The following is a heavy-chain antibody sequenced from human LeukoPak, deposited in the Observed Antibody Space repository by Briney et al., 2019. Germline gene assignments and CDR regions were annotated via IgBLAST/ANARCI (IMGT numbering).Heavy chain of an antibody. V-gene: IGHV3-48*03. Sequence: GGSLRLSCAASVWTYSEFEMNWLRQAPGKGLEWVSYISSSGSIIYYADSVKGRFTISRDNAKHSLYLQMNSLRAEDTAVYYCATGFEYIRWLHFDYWGQGTLVSVSS. J-gene: IGHJ4*02. D-gene: IGHD3-22*01. CDR3: ATGFEYIRWLHFDY. CDR1: VWTYSEFE. CDR2: ISSSGSII.